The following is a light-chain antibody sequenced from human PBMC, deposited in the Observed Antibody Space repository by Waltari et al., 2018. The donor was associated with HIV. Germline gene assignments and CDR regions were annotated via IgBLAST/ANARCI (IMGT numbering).Light chain of an antibody. CDR3: QRYNNT. J-gene: IGKJ2*01. CDR1: QSINDW. CDR2: RAS. V-gene: IGKV1-5*03. Sequence: DIQMTQSPSTLSASVGDRVIISCRASQSINDWVAWYQQKPGKAPNLLIYRASTLESGVQSRFRGSGSGTDFTLTISSLQPEDFATYYCQRYNNTFGQGTKLES.